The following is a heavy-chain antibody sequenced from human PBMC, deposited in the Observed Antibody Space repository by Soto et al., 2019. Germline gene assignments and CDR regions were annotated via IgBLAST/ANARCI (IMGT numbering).Heavy chain of an antibody. J-gene: IGHJ4*02. D-gene: IGHD3-3*01. CDR1: GGSISSGDYY. CDR3: ARGGRTIFGRYFDY. CDR2: IYYSGST. V-gene: IGHV4-30-4*01. Sequence: TLSLTCTVSGGSISSGDYYWSWIRQPPGKGLEWIGYIYYSGSTYYNLSLKSRITISVDTSKNQFSLKLSSVTAADTAVYYCARGGRTIFGRYFDYWGQGTLVTVSS.